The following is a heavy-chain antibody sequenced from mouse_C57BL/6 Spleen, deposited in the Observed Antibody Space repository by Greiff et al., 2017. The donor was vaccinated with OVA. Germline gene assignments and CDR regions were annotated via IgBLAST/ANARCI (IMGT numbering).Heavy chain of an antibody. V-gene: IGHV1-26*01. CDR2: INPNNGGT. CDR3: ARGDGSSYEGYFDV. J-gene: IGHJ1*03. CDR1: GYTFTDYY. Sequence: VQLQQSGPELVKPGASVKISCKASGYTFTDYYMNWVKQSHGKSLEWIGDINPNNGGTSYNQKFKGKATLTVDKSSSTAYMELRSLTSEDSAVYYCARGDGSSYEGYFDVWGTGTTVTVSS. D-gene: IGHD1-1*01.